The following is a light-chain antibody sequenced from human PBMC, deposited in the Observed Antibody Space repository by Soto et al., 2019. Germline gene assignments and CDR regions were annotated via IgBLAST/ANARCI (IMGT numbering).Light chain of an antibody. Sequence: EIVLTTSPTTLSFFPGSTLTLLRRANQTVRTHLAWYQQKPGQAPRLLIYGASARAIGVPARFSGSGSGTEFTLTISNLQSEDFAVYFCQQYNKWLAWTFGQGTKVDI. CDR1: QTVRTH. J-gene: IGKJ1*01. CDR2: GAS. V-gene: IGKV3-15*01. CDR3: QQYNKWLAWT.